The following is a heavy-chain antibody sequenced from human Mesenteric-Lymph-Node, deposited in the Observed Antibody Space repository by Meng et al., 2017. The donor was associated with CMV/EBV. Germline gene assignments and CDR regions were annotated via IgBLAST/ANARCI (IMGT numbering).Heavy chain of an antibody. CDR2: INHSGST. J-gene: IGHJ4*02. Sequence: QVQLTQGGPGLLKLSETLSVTCAVYGGSFSGYNWNWIRQSPEKGLEWIGEINHSGSTTYNPSFTSRIIISVDTSTNQISLNMSSVTAADTAVYYCARGSSYDILTGYFDYWGQGALVTVSS. CDR3: ARGSSYDILTGYFDY. CDR1: GGSFSGYN. D-gene: IGHD3-9*01. V-gene: IGHV4-34*01.